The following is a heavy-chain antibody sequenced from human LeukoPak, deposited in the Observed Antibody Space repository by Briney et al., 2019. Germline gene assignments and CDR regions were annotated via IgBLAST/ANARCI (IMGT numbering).Heavy chain of an antibody. CDR3: ARVPTYSSSYYYYYMDV. J-gene: IGHJ6*03. CDR1: GYTFTSYG. D-gene: IGHD6-6*01. CDR2: ISAYNGNT. V-gene: IGHV1-18*01. Sequence: ASVKVSCKASGYTFTSYGISWVRQAPGQGLEWMGWISAYNGNTSYAQKLQGRVTMTTDTSTSTAYMELRSLRSDDTAVYYCARVPTYSSSYYYYYMDVWGKGTTVTVSS.